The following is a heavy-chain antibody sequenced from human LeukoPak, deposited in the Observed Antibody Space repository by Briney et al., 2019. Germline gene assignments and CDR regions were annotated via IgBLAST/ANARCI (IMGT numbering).Heavy chain of an antibody. D-gene: IGHD3-3*01. Sequence: FETLSLTRAVSGVSITGYYCSWVRQPPGKGRGWSGYIYYSGSTKYNPSLKSRVTISVDTSNHLIFLKLSSVTAADTDVNSVTGGATAVYYFWSGYYTLYFDFWGKGTTVTVSS. J-gene: IGHJ6*04. CDR2: IYYSGST. V-gene: IGHV4-59*01. CDR3: TGGATAVYYFWSGYYTLYFDF. CDR1: GVSITGYY.